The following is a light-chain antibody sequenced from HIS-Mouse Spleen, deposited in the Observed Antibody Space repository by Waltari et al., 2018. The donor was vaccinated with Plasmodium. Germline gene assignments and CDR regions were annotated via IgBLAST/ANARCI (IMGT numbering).Light chain of an antibody. CDR3: YSTDSSGNHRV. V-gene: IGLV3-10*01. CDR1: ALPKKY. Sequence: SYELTQPPSVSVSPGQTARITCSGDALPKKYAYCYQQKSGHAPVLGIYEDSKRPSGIPERFSGSSSGTMATLTISGAQVEDEADYYCYSTDSSGNHRVFGGGTKLTVL. J-gene: IGLJ3*02. CDR2: EDS.